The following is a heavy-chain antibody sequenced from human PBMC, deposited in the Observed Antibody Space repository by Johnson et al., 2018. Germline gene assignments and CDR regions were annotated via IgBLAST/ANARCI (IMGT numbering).Heavy chain of an antibody. CDR2: IDLDGSGY. V-gene: IGHV3-7*01. CDR3: AREYWGDNDY. D-gene: IGHD2-21*01. Sequence: VQLVESGGHLVQPGDSXRLSCAVSGFTFTNYWMTWIRQAPGKGLEWVANIDLDGSGYRLLDSVKGRFTISRDNAKNLLYLQMNSLRVEDTAVYYCAREYWGDNDYWGQGTLVTVSS. CDR1: GFTFTNYW. J-gene: IGHJ4*02.